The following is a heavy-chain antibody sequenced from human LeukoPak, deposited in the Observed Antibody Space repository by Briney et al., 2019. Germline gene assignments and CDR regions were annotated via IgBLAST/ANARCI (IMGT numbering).Heavy chain of an antibody. CDR2: IIPIFGTA. V-gene: IGHV1-69*13. CDR1: GGTFSSYA. CDR3: ASLPLWFGEFSINNWFDA. J-gene: IGHJ5*02. D-gene: IGHD3-10*01. Sequence: SVKVSCKASGGTFSSYAISWVRQPPGQGLEWMGGIIPIFGTANYAQKFQGRVTISADESTSTAYMELSSLRSEDTAVYYCASLPLWFGEFSINNWFDAWGQGTLVTVSS.